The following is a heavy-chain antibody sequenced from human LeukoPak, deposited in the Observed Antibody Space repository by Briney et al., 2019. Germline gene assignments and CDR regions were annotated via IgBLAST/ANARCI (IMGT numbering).Heavy chain of an antibody. CDR3: ARANFGVVIFPQDV. V-gene: IGHV3-21*01. J-gene: IGHJ6*04. CDR1: GFTFSSYS. D-gene: IGHD3-3*01. CDR2: ISSSSSYI. Sequence: PGGALRLSCAASGFTFSSYSMKWGRQAPGEGPEWGSSISSSSSYIYYADSVKRRFTISRDNAKNSLYLQMNSLRAEDTAVYYCARANFGVVIFPQDVWGKGTTVTVSS.